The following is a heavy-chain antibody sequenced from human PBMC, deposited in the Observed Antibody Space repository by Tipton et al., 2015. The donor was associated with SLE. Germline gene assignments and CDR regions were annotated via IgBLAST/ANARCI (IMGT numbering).Heavy chain of an antibody. CDR2: ISGSSST. CDR3: VRGVGSPDY. CDR1: GFTFSSVF. Sequence: QLVQSGGGVVQPGGSLRLSCAASGFTFSSVFMAWVRQAPGKGLEWVSSISGSSSTYYADSVKGRFTISRDNSKNTLYLQMDSLRAEDTAIYYCVRGVGSPDYWGQGILVTVSS. D-gene: IGHD2-8*01. V-gene: IGHV3-23*04. J-gene: IGHJ4*02.